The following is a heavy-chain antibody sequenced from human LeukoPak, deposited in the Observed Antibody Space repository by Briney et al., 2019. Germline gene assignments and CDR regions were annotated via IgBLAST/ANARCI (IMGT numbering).Heavy chain of an antibody. CDR1: GFTFSGSA. V-gene: IGHV3-73*01. J-gene: IGHJ5*02. D-gene: IGHD3-3*01. CDR3: TGRYDFWSGYYGIDP. Sequence: GGSLRLSCAASGFTFSGSAMHWVRQASGKGLEWVGRIRSKANSSATAYAASVKGRFTISRDDSKNTAYLQMNSLKTEDTAMYYCTGRYDFWSGYYGIDPWGQGTLVTVSS. CDR2: IRSKANSSAT.